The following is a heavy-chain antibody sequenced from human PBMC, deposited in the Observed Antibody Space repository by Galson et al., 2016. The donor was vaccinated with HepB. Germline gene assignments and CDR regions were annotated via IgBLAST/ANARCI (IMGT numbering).Heavy chain of an antibody. J-gene: IGHJ4*02. CDR3: ASATDGNFFFDY. CDR2: IRPGVSTT. Sequence: QSGAEVKKPRESLKISCQASGYSLSNYWIGWVRQLPGKGLEWMGLIRPGVSTTYYRPSLQGQVTISADKSLFTAYLQWSNLRASDSGLYYCASATDGNFFFDYWAQGTLVTVSS. V-gene: IGHV5-51*01. CDR1: GYSLSNYW. D-gene: IGHD5-24*01.